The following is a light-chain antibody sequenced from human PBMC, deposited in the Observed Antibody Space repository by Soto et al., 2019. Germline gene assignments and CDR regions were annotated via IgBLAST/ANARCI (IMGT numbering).Light chain of an antibody. V-gene: IGKV3-15*01. J-gene: IGKJ1*01. CDR3: QQCNTWHPKMA. Sequence: EVVETQSPSTLSVNKGETATLSCRASQSVSSDLAWYQQRPGQAPRLLIYGASTRATGIPARFRGSGSGTEFRLTISSLQSEDFATYYCQQCNTWHPKMAFGRGTKVDIK. CDR1: QSVSSD. CDR2: GAS.